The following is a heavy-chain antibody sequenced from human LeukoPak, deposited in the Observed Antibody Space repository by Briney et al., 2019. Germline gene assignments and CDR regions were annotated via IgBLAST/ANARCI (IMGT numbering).Heavy chain of an antibody. CDR3: AKSTSVRGRNFDC. D-gene: IGHD2-2*01. CDR2: ISGSGGST. J-gene: IGHJ4*02. Sequence: GGSLRLSCAASGITFSSHAMYWVRQAPGKGLEWVSAISGSGGSTYYADSVKGRFTISRDNSKNTLYLQMNSLRAEDTAVYYCAKSTSVRGRNFDCWGQGTLVTVSS. V-gene: IGHV3-23*01. CDR1: GITFSSHA.